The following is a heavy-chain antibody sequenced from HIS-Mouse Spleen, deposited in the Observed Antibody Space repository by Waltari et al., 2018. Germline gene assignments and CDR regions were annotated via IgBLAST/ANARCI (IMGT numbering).Heavy chain of an antibody. CDR1: GFSLSTSAMC. V-gene: IGHV2-70*15. Sequence: QVTLRESGPALVKPTQTLTLTCTFSGFSLSTSAMCVSWIRQPPGKALEWLARIAWDDDKYYSTSLKTRLTISKDTSKNQVVLKMTNMDPVDTATYYCARIAEGYSSGWYAFDYWGQGTLVTVSS. D-gene: IGHD6-19*01. CDR2: IAWDDDK. CDR3: ARIAEGYSSGWYAFDY. J-gene: IGHJ4*02.